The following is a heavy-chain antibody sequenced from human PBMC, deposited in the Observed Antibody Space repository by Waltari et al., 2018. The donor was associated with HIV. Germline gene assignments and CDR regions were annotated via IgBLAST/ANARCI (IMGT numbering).Heavy chain of an antibody. D-gene: IGHD3-10*01. CDR1: GGSFTNFY. CDR2: INHGGDT. Sequence: QVQLQQWGAGLLKPSETLSLTCSVYGGSFTNFYLTWIRQTPDEGLQWIGEINHGGDTNVNPSLKSRVIMSIDTSKYEISLNLTSVSVADTALYFCARRGSSASPLTLWGRGSRVTVSS. J-gene: IGHJ4*02. CDR3: ARRGSSASPLTL. V-gene: IGHV4-34*01.